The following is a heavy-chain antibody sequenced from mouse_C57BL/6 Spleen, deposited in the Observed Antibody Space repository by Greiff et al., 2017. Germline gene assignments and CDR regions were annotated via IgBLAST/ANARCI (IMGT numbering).Heavy chain of an antibody. CDR2: ISSGGDYI. D-gene: IGHD1-1*01. Sequence: EVKLVESGEGLVKPGGSLKLSCAASGFTFSSYAMSWVRQTPEKRLEWVAYISSGGDYIYYADTVKGRFTISRDNARNTLYLQMSSLKSEDTAMYYCTRDDPHYYGSSYGYFDVWGTGTTVTVSS. J-gene: IGHJ1*03. V-gene: IGHV5-9-1*02. CDR1: GFTFSSYA. CDR3: TRDDPHYYGSSYGYFDV.